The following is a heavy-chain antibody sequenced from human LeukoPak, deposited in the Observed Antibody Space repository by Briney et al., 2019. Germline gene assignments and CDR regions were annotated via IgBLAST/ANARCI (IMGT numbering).Heavy chain of an antibody. D-gene: IGHD6-13*01. V-gene: IGHV4-4*07. CDR2: LYNGGDT. J-gene: IGHJ3*02. Sequence: PSETLSPTCTVSGASIGSFYWSWIRQPAGKGLEWIGRLYNGGDTNYSPSLRSRVTIPVDTSKNQFSLKLNSVTAADTAVYYCARGVEASGVGFYAFDIWGQGTVITVSS. CDR1: GASIGSFY. CDR3: ARGVEASGVGFYAFDI.